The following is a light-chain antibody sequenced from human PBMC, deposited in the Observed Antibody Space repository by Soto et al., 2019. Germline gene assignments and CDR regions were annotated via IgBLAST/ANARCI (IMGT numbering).Light chain of an antibody. CDR1: QSGFSTY. V-gene: IGKV3-20*01. CDR3: HQYGNAPWT. CDR2: GAY. J-gene: IGKJ1*01. Sequence: EVVLTQSPGTLSLFPGERATLSCRASQSGFSTYLAWFQQKPGQVPRLLIYGAYTRATGVADRFIGTGSGTDFTRTISRLEPEDFAVYYCHQYGNAPWTLGQGTKVEIK.